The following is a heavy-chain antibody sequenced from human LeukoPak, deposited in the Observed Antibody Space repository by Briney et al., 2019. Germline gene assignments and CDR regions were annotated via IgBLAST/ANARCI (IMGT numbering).Heavy chain of an antibody. CDR2: IVPMFGIA. Sequence: SVKVSCKASGGTFITYGINWVRQPPGQGLEWMGGIVPMFGIANYAQKFEGRVSITTDESSTTAYMELSSLRSEDTAFYYCATTSVRDGFNFDYWGQGTLVPVSS. CDR1: GGTFITYG. J-gene: IGHJ4*02. V-gene: IGHV1-69*05. D-gene: IGHD5-24*01. CDR3: ATTSVRDGFNFDY.